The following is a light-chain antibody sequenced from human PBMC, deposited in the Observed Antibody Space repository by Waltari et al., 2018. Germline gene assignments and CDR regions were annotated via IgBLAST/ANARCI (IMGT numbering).Light chain of an antibody. Sequence: DIQMTQSPSTLSASVGDRVTIICRASQSISTWLAWYQQKPGKAPKLLIYKASTVERGVPSMFSGGGSGTEFTLTISSLQPDDFATYYCQQYNTYPRTFGQGTKVEIK. J-gene: IGKJ1*01. CDR2: KAS. CDR1: QSISTW. V-gene: IGKV1-5*03. CDR3: QQYNTYPRT.